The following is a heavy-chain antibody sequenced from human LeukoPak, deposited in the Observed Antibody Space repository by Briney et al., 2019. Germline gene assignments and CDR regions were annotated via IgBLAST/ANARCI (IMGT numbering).Heavy chain of an antibody. J-gene: IGHJ6*02. CDR2: INPNSGGT. V-gene: IGHV1-2*02. CDR1: GYTFTGYY. Sequence: ASVKVSCKASGYTFTGYYMHWVRQAPGQGLEWMGWINPNSGGTNYAQKFQGRVTMTRDTSISTAYMELSRLRSDDTAVYYCARVSIAARYYYCGMDVWGQGTTVTVSS. D-gene: IGHD6-6*01. CDR3: ARVSIAARYYYCGMDV.